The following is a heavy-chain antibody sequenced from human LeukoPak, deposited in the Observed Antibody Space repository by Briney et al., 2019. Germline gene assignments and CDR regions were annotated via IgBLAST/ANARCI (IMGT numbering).Heavy chain of an antibody. CDR3: AREFREDIGDGYYYEY. CDR1: GGSISNYF. D-gene: IGHD3-22*01. V-gene: IGHV4-4*07. CDR2: VYTSGNT. J-gene: IGHJ4*02. Sequence: PSETLCLTCTVSGGSISNYFWGWIRQPAGAGLEWIGRVYTSGNTDYYPSLKSRVSMSVDKSKNQFYLKLNSVTAADTAMYYCAREFREDIGDGYYYEYWGQGTLVTVSS.